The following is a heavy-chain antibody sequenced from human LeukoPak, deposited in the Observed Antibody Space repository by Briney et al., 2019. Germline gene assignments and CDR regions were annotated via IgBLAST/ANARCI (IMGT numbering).Heavy chain of an antibody. V-gene: IGHV3-30*04. D-gene: IGHD6-19*01. Sequence: GRSLRLSCAASGFTFSSYAMHWVRQAPGKGLEWVAVISYDGSNKYYADSVKGRFTISRDNSKNTLYLQMNSLRAEDTAVYYCAGDEAGANQLDYWGQGTLVTVSS. CDR1: GFTFSSYA. CDR3: AGDEAGANQLDY. CDR2: ISYDGSNK. J-gene: IGHJ4*02.